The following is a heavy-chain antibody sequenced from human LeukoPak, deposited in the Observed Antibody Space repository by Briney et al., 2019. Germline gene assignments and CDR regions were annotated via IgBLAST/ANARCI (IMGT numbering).Heavy chain of an antibody. D-gene: IGHD3-22*01. CDR2: INPNSGGT. CDR1: GYTFTGYY. V-gene: IGHV1-2*06. Sequence: ASVKVSCKASGYTFTGYYKHWVRQAPGQGPEWMGRINPNSGGTNYAQKFQGRVTMTRDTSINTAYMDLSRLRSDDTAVYYCARGRNSVYYFNVVAPYYFDCWGQGTLVTVSS. J-gene: IGHJ4*02. CDR3: ARGRNSVYYFNVVAPYYFDC.